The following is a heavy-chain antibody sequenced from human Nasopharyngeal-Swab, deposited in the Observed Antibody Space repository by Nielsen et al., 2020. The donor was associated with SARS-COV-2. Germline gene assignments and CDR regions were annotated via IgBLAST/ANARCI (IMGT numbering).Heavy chain of an antibody. CDR3: ARDGLDYDFWSAYFMDV. D-gene: IGHD3-3*01. CDR2: INSNSDAV. CDR1: GFTFHYHA. V-gene: IGHV3-9*01. J-gene: IGHJ6*02. Sequence: GGSLRLSCAASGFTFHYHAMHWVRQTPRKGLEWVSGINSNSDAVGYADSVRGRFTISRDNAKNSLYLQMNSLRAEDTAVYYCARDGLDYDFWSAYFMDVWGQGTTVTVSS.